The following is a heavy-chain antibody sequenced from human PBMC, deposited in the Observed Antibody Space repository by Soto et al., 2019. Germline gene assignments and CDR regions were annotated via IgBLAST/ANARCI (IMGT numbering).Heavy chain of an antibody. V-gene: IGHV1-46*01. CDR2: INPSGGST. Sequence: ASVKVSCKASGYTFTSYYMHWVRQAPGQGLEWMGIINPSGGSTSYAQKFQGRVTMTRDTSTSTVYMELSSLRSEDTAVYYCARGVTIFGVARANFDYWGQGTLVTVYS. CDR3: ARGVTIFGVARANFDY. J-gene: IGHJ4*02. D-gene: IGHD3-3*01. CDR1: GYTFTSYY.